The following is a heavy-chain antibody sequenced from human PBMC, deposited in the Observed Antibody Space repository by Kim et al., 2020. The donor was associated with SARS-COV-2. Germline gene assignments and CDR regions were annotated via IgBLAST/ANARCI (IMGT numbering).Heavy chain of an antibody. D-gene: IGHD2-2*01. Sequence: GGSLRLSCAASGFTFSNAWMSWVRQAPGKGLEWVGRIKSKTDGGTTDYAAPVKGRFTISRDDSKNTLYLQMNSLKTEDTAVYYCTTEPDAQWAFDIWGQGTMVTVSS. J-gene: IGHJ3*02. CDR1: GFTFSNAW. V-gene: IGHV3-15*01. CDR3: TTEPDAQWAFDI. CDR2: IKSKTDGGTT.